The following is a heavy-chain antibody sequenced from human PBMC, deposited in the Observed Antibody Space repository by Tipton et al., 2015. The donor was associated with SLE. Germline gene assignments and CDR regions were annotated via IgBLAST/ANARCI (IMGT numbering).Heavy chain of an antibody. Sequence: SLRLSCAASGFTFSNYYMSWIRQAPGKGLEWVSYISSSGTIIYYADSVKGRFTVSRDSDSLYLQMNSLGVEDTAVYYCVRLRSKVLIDYWGQGTLVTVSS. CDR3: VRLRSKVLIDY. D-gene: IGHD2-8*01. V-gene: IGHV3-11*01. J-gene: IGHJ4*02. CDR1: GFTFSNYY. CDR2: ISSSGTII.